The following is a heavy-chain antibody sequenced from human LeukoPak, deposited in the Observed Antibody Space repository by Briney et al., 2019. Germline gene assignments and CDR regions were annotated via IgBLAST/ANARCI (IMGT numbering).Heavy chain of an antibody. CDR3: ARVPTIFGVDMYYFDY. Sequence: SETLSLTCTVSGGPISSNYWCWIRQPPGKGLEWIGYVYSSGSTNYNPSLKSRVTISVDTSKHQFSLKLNSVTAADTAVYYCARVPTIFGVDMYYFDYWGQGALVTVSS. J-gene: IGHJ4*02. D-gene: IGHD3-3*01. CDR2: VYSSGST. V-gene: IGHV4-59*01. CDR1: GGPISSNY.